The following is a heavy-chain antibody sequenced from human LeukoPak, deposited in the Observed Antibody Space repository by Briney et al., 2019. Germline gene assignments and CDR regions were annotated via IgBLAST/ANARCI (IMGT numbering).Heavy chain of an antibody. CDR2: IYYSGST. CDR3: ARDYGDYVDSAFDI. J-gene: IGHJ3*02. D-gene: IGHD4-17*01. Sequence: SQTLSLTCTVSGGSISSGGYYWSWIRQHPGKGLEWIGYIYYSGSTYYNPSLKSRVTISVDTSKNQFSLKLSSVTAADTAVYYCARDYGDYVDSAFDIWGQGTMVTVSP. CDR1: GGSISSGGYY. V-gene: IGHV4-31*03.